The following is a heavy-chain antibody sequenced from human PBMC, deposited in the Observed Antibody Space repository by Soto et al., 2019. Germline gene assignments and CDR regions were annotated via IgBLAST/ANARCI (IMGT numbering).Heavy chain of an antibody. CDR1: CYTLSSYG. CDR2: ISAYNGNT. J-gene: IGHJ4*02. V-gene: IGHV1-18*01. Sequence: APVKVSCKGSCYTLSSYGISWGGQGPGQGLEWMGWISAYNGNTNYEQKLQGRVTMTTDTSTSTAYMELRSLRSDDTAVYYCARLYCSGGSCYGVFDYWGQGTLVTVSS. D-gene: IGHD2-15*01. CDR3: ARLYCSGGSCYGVFDY.